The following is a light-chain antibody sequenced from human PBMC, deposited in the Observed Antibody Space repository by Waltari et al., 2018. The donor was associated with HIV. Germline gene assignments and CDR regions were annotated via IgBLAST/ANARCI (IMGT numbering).Light chain of an antibody. CDR2: EV. Sequence: QSALTQPASVSGSPGQSITISCPGTSNDVGGYKYVSWYQQHPGNAPKVVIYEVSNRFSGYKSGNTASRTISGLQAEDEADYYCSSYASTSTRVFGGGTKLTVL. CDR3: SSYASTSTRV. V-gene: IGLV2-14*01. CDR1: SNDVGGYKY. J-gene: IGLJ3*02.